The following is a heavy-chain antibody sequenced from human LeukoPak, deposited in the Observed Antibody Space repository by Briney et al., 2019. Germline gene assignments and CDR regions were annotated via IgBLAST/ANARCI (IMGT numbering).Heavy chain of an antibody. V-gene: IGHV1-2*04. Sequence: ASVKVSCKASGYNFTGYYMHWVRQAPGQGLERMRWINPNSGGTNYAQKFQGWVTMTRDTSISTAYMELSRLRSDDTAVYYCARDRYDYVWGSYRRFDYWGQGTLVTVSS. J-gene: IGHJ4*02. CDR3: ARDRYDYVWGSYRRFDY. D-gene: IGHD3-16*02. CDR1: GYNFTGYY. CDR2: INPNSGGT.